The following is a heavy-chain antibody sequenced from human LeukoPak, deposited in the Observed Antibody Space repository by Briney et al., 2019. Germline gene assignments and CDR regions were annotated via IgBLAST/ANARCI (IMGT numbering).Heavy chain of an antibody. V-gene: IGHV1-2*04. J-gene: IGHJ2*01. CDR1: GYTFTGYY. CDR2: INPNSGGT. Sequence: EASVKVSCKASGYTFTGYYMHWVRQAPGQGLEWMGWINPNSGGTNYAQKFQGWVTMTRDTSISTAYMELSRLRSDDTAVYFCASVIAASGTRNWYFDLWGRGTLVTVSS. CDR3: ASVIAASGTRNWYFDL. D-gene: IGHD6-13*01.